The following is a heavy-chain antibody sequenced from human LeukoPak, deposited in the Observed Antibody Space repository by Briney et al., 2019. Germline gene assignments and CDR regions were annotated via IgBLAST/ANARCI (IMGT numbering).Heavy chain of an antibody. CDR3: ARDPLRSSWSTYNNAMDV. V-gene: IGHV1-18*04. J-gene: IGHJ6*02. D-gene: IGHD6-13*01. CDR1: GYSFTSYA. CDR2: ISAYNGNT. Sequence: ASVKVSCTASGYSFTSYAINWVRQAPGQGLEWMGWISAYNGNTEFAQKVQGRVTMTTDASTSTAYMELVSLTSDDTAVYYCARDPLRSSWSTYNNAMDVWGQGTSVTVS.